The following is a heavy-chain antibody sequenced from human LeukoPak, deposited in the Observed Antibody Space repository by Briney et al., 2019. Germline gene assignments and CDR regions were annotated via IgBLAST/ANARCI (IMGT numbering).Heavy chain of an antibody. CDR1: GYSISSGYY. CDR2: IYHSGST. V-gene: IGHV4-38-2*02. CDR3: ARGYFYYYYYMDV. J-gene: IGHJ6*03. D-gene: IGHD1-1*01. Sequence: SETLSLTCTVSGYSISSGYYWGWIRQPPGKGLEWIGSIYHSGSTYYNPSLKSRVTISVDKSENQFSLKLSSVTAADTAVYYCARGYFYYYYYMDVWGKGTTVTVSS.